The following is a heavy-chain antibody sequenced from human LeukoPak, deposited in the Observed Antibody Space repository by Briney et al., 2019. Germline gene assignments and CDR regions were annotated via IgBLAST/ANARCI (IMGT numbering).Heavy chain of an antibody. D-gene: IGHD3-22*01. Sequence: GGSLRLSCAASGVTFSSYAMSWGRQAPGEGLGWVSGISGSGDNTYYAESVKGRFTISRENSKNTPYVQVNRPGTQDPAAYYCAKGTYYDSSGSFYFHYRRQGTLLTVSS. CDR1: GVTFSSYA. V-gene: IGHV3-23*01. J-gene: IGHJ4*02. CDR2: ISGSGDNT. CDR3: AKGTYYDSSGSFYFHY.